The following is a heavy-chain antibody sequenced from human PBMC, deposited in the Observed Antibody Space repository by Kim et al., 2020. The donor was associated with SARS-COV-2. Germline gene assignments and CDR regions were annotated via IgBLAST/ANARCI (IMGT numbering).Heavy chain of an antibody. V-gene: IGHV4-59*01. CDR1: GGSISSYY. Sequence: SETLSLTCTVSGGSISSYYWIWIRQPPGKGLGWIGYISYSGSTNYNPSLKSRVTISVDTSKIQFSLKLSSVTAADTAVYFCARGRAVAGGYFFDSWGQGTLVTVSS. CDR3: ARGRAVAGGYFFDS. CDR2: ISYSGST. J-gene: IGHJ4*02. D-gene: IGHD6-19*01.